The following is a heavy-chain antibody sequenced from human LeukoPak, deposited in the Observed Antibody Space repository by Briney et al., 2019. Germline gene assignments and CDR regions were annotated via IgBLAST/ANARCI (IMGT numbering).Heavy chain of an antibody. Sequence: GESLQISCQGSGYSFTNHWIGWVRQMPGKGLEWVGIFYPGDSDTRYSPSFQGQVTVSADKSISTAYLQWNSLKASDTAMYYCARLRDAWSGYLGPFDYWGQGTLVTVSS. CDR2: FYPGDSDT. V-gene: IGHV5-51*01. J-gene: IGHJ4*02. D-gene: IGHD3-3*01. CDR1: GYSFTNHW. CDR3: ARLRDAWSGYLGPFDY.